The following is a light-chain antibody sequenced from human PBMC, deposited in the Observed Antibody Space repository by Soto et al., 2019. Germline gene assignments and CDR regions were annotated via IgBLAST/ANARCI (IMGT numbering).Light chain of an antibody. CDR3: QQYYSVPFT. V-gene: IGKV4-1*01. J-gene: IGKJ3*01. CDR1: QSVLYSSDNKDY. CDR2: WAS. Sequence: DIVMTQSPDSLAVSLGETATINCKSSQSVLYSSDNKDYLAWFQQKQGQPPKLLIFWASTRESGVPDRFSGSGSGTDFTLTISSLQAEDVAVYYCQQYYSVPFTFGPGTKVDIK.